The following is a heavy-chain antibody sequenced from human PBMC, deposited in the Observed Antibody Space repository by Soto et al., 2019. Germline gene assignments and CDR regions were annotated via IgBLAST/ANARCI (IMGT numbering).Heavy chain of an antibody. J-gene: IGHJ6*02. CDR1: GYTFTSYD. CDR2: MNPNSGNT. CDR3: ARGKTLTTFLKYYCYGMDD. D-gene: IGHD4-4*01. V-gene: IGHV1-8*01. Sequence: ASVKVSFKASGYTFTSYDINWVRQATGQGLDWMGWMNPNSGNTGYAQKFQGRVTTTRNTSISTAYMELSSLRSEDTAVYYCARGKTLTTFLKYYCYGMDDRGQGNTVTVS.